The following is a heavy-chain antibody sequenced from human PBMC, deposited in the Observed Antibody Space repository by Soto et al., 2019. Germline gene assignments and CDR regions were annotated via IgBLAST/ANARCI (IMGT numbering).Heavy chain of an antibody. Sequence: SEPLSLTCTVSCGSISSYYWSWIRQPPGKGLEWIGYIYYSGSTNYNPSLKSRVTISVDTSKNQFSLKLSSVTAADTAVYYCARASVAGNEYSYGIDFWGHGSMAT. D-gene: IGHD6-19*01. CDR1: CGSISSYY. CDR3: ARASVAGNEYSYGIDF. CDR2: IYYSGST. J-gene: IGHJ6*02. V-gene: IGHV4-59*01.